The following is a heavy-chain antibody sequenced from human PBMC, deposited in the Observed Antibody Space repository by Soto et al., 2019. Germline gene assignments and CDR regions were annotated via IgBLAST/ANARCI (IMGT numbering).Heavy chain of an antibody. CDR1: GGSISSRSYY. CDR2: IYYSGST. V-gene: IGHV4-39*01. CDR3: ARQYCSGGSCYPTAFDY. Sequence: PSETLSLTCTVSGGSISSRSYYWGWIRQPPGKGLEWIGSIYYSGSTYYNPSLKSRVTISVDTSKNQFSLKLSSVTAADTAVYYCARQYCSGGSCYPTAFDYWGQGTLVTVSS. D-gene: IGHD2-15*01. J-gene: IGHJ4*02.